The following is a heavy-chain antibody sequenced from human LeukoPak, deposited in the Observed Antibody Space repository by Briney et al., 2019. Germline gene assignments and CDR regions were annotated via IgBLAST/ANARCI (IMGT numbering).Heavy chain of an antibody. CDR1: GFTFDDYA. J-gene: IGHJ4*02. V-gene: IGHV3-9*01. Sequence: GGSLRLSCAASGFTFDDYAMHWVWQARGKGLEWVSGISWNSGSIGYADSVKGRFTISRDNAKNSLYLQMNSLRAEDTALYYCAKEGGSIAAAAFFDYWGQGTLVTVSS. CDR2: ISWNSGSI. CDR3: AKEGGSIAAAAFFDY. D-gene: IGHD6-13*01.